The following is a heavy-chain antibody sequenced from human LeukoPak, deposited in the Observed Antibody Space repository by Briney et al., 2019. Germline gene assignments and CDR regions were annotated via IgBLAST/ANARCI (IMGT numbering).Heavy chain of an antibody. CDR1: GFTFSSYS. J-gene: IGHJ4*02. CDR3: ARMRNIVVVPAALDY. CDR2: ISSSSSTI. V-gene: IGHV3-48*01. Sequence: GGSLRLSCAASGFTFSSYSMNWVRQAPGKGLEWVSYISSSSSTIYYADSVKGRFTISRDNAKNSLYLQMNSLRAEDTAVYYCARMRNIVVVPAALDYWGQGTLVTVSS. D-gene: IGHD2-2*01.